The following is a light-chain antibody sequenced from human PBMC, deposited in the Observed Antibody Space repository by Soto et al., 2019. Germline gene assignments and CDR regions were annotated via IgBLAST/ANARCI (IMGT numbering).Light chain of an antibody. V-gene: IGLV2-8*01. J-gene: IGLJ1*01. CDR1: SSDVGSYNY. CDR3: SSYAGTNTDYV. CDR2: EVS. Sequence: QSALTQPSSASGSPGQSVTISCTGTSSDVGSYNYVSWYQQHPGKVPKLMIYEVSKRPSGVPDRFSGSKSGNTASLTVSGLQAEDEADYYCSSYAGTNTDYVFGTGTKLTVL.